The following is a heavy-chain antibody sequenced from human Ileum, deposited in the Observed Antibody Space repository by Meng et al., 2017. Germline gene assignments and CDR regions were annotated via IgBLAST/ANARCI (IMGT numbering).Heavy chain of an antibody. CDR3: ARVSLLVSGENSKVGPIDY. V-gene: IGHV1-18*01. CDR2: ISPYNAYT. J-gene: IGHJ4*02. Sequence: QVQLVQSEAKVKKPGASVKVSCRASGYSFTTYGITWVRQAPGQGLEWMGWISPYNAYTKYSQNLQGRVTMTTDTSTSTAFMELRSLRSDDTALYYCARVSLLVSGENSKVGPIDYWGQGTLVTVSS. CDR1: GYSFTTYG. D-gene: IGHD2/OR15-2a*01.